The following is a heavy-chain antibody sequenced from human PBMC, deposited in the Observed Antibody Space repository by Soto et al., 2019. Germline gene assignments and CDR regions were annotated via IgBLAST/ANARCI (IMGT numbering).Heavy chain of an antibody. V-gene: IGHV2-5*02. Sequence: QTTLKESGPTQVKPTQTLTLTCTFSGFSLSASGVGVGWIRQPPGKALEWLGIIYWDDDERYSPSLKSRLTXTXAXXKNKVVLTRTNRDPVDTAPYYCARAEKFFNYGMDVWGQGTTVTVSS. CDR2: IYWDDDE. CDR1: GFSLSASGVG. D-gene: IGHD6-19*01. CDR3: ARAEKFFNYGMDV. J-gene: IGHJ6*02.